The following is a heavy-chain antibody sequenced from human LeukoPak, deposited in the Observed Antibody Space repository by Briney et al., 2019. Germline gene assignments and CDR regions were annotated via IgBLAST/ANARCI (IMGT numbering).Heavy chain of an antibody. D-gene: IGHD5-24*01. Sequence: PSETLSLTCAVYGGSFSGYYWSWIRQPPGKGLEWIGEINHSGSTNYNPSLKSRVTVSVDTSKNQFSLKLSSVTAADTAVYYCARVVAGYNIYWGQGTLVTVSS. CDR3: ARVVAGYNIY. V-gene: IGHV4-34*01. CDR2: INHSGST. J-gene: IGHJ4*02. CDR1: GGSFSGYY.